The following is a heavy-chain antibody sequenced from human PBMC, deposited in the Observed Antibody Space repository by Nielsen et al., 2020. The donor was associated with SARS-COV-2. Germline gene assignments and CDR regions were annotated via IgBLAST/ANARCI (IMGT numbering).Heavy chain of an antibody. Sequence: SCAASGFTFDDYAMHWVRQAPGKGLEWVSGISWNSGSIGYADSVKGRFTISRDNAKNSLYLQMNSLRAEDTALYYCAKDGGDGYNPWGQGTLVTVSS. CDR1: GFTFDDYA. J-gene: IGHJ5*02. D-gene: IGHD5-24*01. V-gene: IGHV3-9*01. CDR2: ISWNSGSI. CDR3: AKDGGDGYNP.